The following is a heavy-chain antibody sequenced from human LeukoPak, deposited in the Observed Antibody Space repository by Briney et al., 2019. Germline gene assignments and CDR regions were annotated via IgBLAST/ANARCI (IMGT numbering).Heavy chain of an antibody. D-gene: IGHD1-26*01. CDR3: ATDRKVGAGVPRFDY. V-gene: IGHV3-7*01. CDR2: INQDGSET. J-gene: IGHJ4*02. CDR1: GFPFTNYW. Sequence: GGSLRLSCAASGFPFTNYWMIWVRQAPGKRPEWVGNINQDGSETNYVDSVKGRFSMSRDNAKTSLYLQMNSLRAEDTAVYYCATDRKVGAGVPRFDYWGQGALVTVPS.